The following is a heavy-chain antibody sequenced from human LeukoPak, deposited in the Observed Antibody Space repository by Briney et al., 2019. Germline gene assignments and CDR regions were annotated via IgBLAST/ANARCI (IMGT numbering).Heavy chain of an antibody. CDR3: ARAFQTALYYYYYMDV. CDR1: GYTFTNYY. CDR2: INPGGRST. V-gene: IGHV1-46*01. D-gene: IGHD3-16*01. J-gene: IGHJ6*03. Sequence: ASVKVSYKASGYTFTNYYIHWVRQAPGQGLEWMGIINPGGRSTSYAQKFQGIVTMTRDTSTSTVYMELSSLRSEDTAVYYCARAFQTALYYYYYMDVWGKGTTVTASS.